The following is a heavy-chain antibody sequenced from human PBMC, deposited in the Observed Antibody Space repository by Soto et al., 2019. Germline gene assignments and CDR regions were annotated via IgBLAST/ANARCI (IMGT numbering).Heavy chain of an antibody. J-gene: IGHJ4*02. CDR3: AREKSTTLDY. CDR1: GFTVSNYG. Sequence: QVQLLESGGGVVQPGRSLRLSCAASGFTVSNYGMHGVRQGPGKGREWAAVIWYDGSNKYYAYSVNGRFTISRDNSKTTLYLQMDSLEDEEAAVYYGAREKSTTLDYWGLGTLVTVSS. V-gene: IGHV3-33*01. CDR2: IWYDGSNK.